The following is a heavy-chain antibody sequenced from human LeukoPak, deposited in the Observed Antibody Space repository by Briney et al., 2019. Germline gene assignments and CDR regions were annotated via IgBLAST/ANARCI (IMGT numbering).Heavy chain of an antibody. D-gene: IGHD5-24*01. CDR2: IYSGGST. CDR3: ASRDKGYYYGMDV. Sequence: GGSLRLPCAASGFTVSGNYMSWVRQAPGKGLEWVSLIYSGGSTYYADSVKGRFTISRDNFKNTLYLQMNSLRAEDTAVYYCASRDKGYYYGMDVWGQGTTVTVSS. CDR1: GFTVSGNY. J-gene: IGHJ6*02. V-gene: IGHV3-66*01.